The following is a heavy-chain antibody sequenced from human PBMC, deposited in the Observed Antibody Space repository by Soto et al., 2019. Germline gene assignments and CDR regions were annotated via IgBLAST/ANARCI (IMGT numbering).Heavy chain of an antibody. V-gene: IGHV1-8*02. Sequence: QVPLVHSGDEVKEPGASVRVSCEASGYTFINFDISWVRQAAGQGLEWLGWMNPGSGQTGYASKFQGRVAMTRDASTGTSHLELSSLTSDDTAVYYCARMASAGTLNWFDPWGQGTLVTVSS. CDR3: ARMASAGTLNWFDP. CDR2: MNPGSGQT. D-gene: IGHD6-13*01. CDR1: GYTFINFD. J-gene: IGHJ5*02.